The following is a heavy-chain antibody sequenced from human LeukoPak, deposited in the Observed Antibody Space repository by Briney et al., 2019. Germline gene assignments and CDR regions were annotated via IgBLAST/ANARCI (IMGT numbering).Heavy chain of an antibody. D-gene: IGHD6-6*01. J-gene: IGHJ3*02. CDR2: INTSGST. CDR1: GGSISNYY. CDR3: ARLPRAARPGGGAFDI. V-gene: IGHV4-4*07. Sequence: SETLSLTCTVSGGSISNYYWSWIRQPAGKGLEWIGRINTSGSTNCNPSLKSRVTMSVDTSKNQFSLKLSSVTAADTAVYYCARLPRAARPGGGAFDIWGQGTMVTVSS.